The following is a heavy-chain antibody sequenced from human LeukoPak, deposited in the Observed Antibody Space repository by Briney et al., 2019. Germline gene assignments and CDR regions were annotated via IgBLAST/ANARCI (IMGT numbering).Heavy chain of an antibody. CDR3: ARASNWNYALGY. D-gene: IGHD1-7*01. Sequence: ASVKVSCTASGDTFIRYGISWVRQAPGQGLEWMGWISTGNGNTNYGQKFQGRVTMTTDTSTGTAYMELRSLRSDDTAMYYCARASNWNYALGYWGQGTLVTVSS. CDR1: GDTFIRYG. V-gene: IGHV1-18*01. CDR2: ISTGNGNT. J-gene: IGHJ4*02.